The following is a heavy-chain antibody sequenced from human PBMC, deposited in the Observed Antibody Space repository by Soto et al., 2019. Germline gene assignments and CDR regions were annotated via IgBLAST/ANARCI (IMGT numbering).Heavy chain of an antibody. V-gene: IGHV4-59*01. D-gene: IGHD2-8*01. J-gene: IGHJ4*02. CDR1: GASISSYY. CDR2: AHSSGST. CDR3: ATYDTAATSKAHDS. Sequence: SETLSLTCIVSGASISSYYWTWVRQPPGKGLEWIGIAHSSGSTNYNPSLKSRVTISVDTTKSQFSLRLSSVTAADTAMYYCATYDTAATSKAHDSWGQGTLVTVSS.